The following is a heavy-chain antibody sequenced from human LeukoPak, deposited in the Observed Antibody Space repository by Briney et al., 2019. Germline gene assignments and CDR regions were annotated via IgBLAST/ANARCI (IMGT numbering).Heavy chain of an antibody. CDR2: INHSGST. V-gene: IGHV4-34*01. D-gene: IGHD4-17*01. CDR3: ARVWAQDGAPEGDAFDI. CDR1: GGSFSGYY. J-gene: IGHJ3*02. Sequence: MPSETLSLTCAVYGGSFSGYYWSWIRQPPGKGLEWIGEINHSGSTNYNPSLKSRVTISVDTSKNQFSLKLSSVTAADTAVYYCARVWAQDGAPEGDAFDIWGQGTMVTVSS.